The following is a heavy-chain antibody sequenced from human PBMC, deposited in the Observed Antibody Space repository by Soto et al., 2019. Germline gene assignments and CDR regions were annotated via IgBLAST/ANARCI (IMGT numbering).Heavy chain of an antibody. V-gene: IGHV4-31*03. D-gene: IGHD4-4*01. CDR1: GRSISSGGYH. J-gene: IGHJ4*02. CDR3: ARERDEASNYGLDY. CDR2: IYYSGST. Sequence: SETLSLTCTVSGRSISSGGYHWSWIRQHPGKGLDWIGYIYYSGSTYYNPSLKSRVTISVDTSKNQFSLKMSSVTAADTAVYDCARERDEASNYGLDYCGQGTMVTVSS.